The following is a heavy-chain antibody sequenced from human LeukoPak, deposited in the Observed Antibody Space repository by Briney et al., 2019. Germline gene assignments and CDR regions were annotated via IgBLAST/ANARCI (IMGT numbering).Heavy chain of an antibody. J-gene: IGHJ4*02. D-gene: IGHD4-17*01. CDR2: ISSSSSYI. Sequence: GGTLRLSCAASGFTFSSYSMNWVRQAPGKGLEWVSSISSSSSYIYYADSVKGRFTISRDNAKNSLYLQMNSLRAEDTAVYYCARESRDYGDYGVIDYWGQGTLVTVSS. CDR1: GFTFSSYS. CDR3: ARESRDYGDYGVIDY. V-gene: IGHV3-21*01.